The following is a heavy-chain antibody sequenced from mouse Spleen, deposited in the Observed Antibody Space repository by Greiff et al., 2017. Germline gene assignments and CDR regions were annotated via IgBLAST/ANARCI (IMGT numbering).Heavy chain of an antibody. V-gene: IGHV3-1*01. D-gene: IGHD2-1*01. CDR2: ISYSGST. CDR1: GYSITSGYD. CDR3: ARDGNYPGDFDY. J-gene: IGHJ2*01. Sequence: VQLKESGPGMVKPSQSLSLTCTVTGYSITSGYDWHWIRHFPGNKLEWMGYISYSGSTNYNPSLKSRISITHDTSKNHFFLKLNSVTTEDTATYYCARDGNYPGDFDYWGQGTTLTVSS.